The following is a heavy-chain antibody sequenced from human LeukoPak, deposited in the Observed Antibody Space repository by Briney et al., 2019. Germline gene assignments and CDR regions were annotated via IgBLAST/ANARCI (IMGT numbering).Heavy chain of an antibody. Sequence: SQTLSLTCAISGDSVSSNNGAWNWIRQSPSRGLEWLGRTYYRSKWYNDYAGSLISRITISPDTSKNQFSLQLYSVTPEDAAVYYCARDVGTTGWHTFDYWGQGTLVTVSS. J-gene: IGHJ4*02. CDR3: ARDVGTTGWHTFDY. V-gene: IGHV6-1*01. CDR1: GDSVSSNNGA. D-gene: IGHD3-9*01. CDR2: TYYRSKWYN.